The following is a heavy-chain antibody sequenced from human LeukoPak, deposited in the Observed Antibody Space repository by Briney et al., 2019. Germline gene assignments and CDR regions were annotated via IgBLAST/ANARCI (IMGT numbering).Heavy chain of an antibody. D-gene: IGHD5-18*01. CDR2: INHSGST. Sequence: SETLSLTCAVYGGSFSGYYWSWIRQPPGKGLEWIGEINHSGSTNYNPSLKSRVTISVDTSKNQFSLKLGSVTAADTAVYYCARDQQTAMVRDDAFDIWGQGTMVTVSS. J-gene: IGHJ3*02. CDR1: GGSFSGYY. CDR3: ARDQQTAMVRDDAFDI. V-gene: IGHV4-34*01.